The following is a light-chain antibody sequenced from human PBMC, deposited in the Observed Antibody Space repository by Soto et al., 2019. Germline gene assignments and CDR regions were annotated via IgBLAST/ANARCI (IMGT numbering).Light chain of an antibody. V-gene: IGLV1-44*01. Sequence: QTVVTQPPSASGTPGQRVTISCSGNSSNVESNTVTWYQKLPGTAPKLLIYSNIQRPSGVPDRFSGSKSGTSASLAISGLQSEDEADYYCAAWDDSLNGHVFGTGTKLTVL. J-gene: IGLJ1*01. CDR3: AAWDDSLNGHV. CDR2: SNI. CDR1: SSNVESNT.